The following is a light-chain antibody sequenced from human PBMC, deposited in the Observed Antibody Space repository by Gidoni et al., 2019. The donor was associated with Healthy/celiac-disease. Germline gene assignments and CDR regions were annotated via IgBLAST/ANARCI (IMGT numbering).Light chain of an antibody. J-gene: IGKJ5*01. CDR3: QQYYIDPVT. V-gene: IGKV1-8*01. CDR2: AAS. CDR1: QGISSY. Sequence: AIRMTQSPSSFSASTGDRVTITCRASQGISSYLAWYQQKPGKAPKLLIYAASTLQSGVPSRFSGSGSGTDFPLTISCLQSEDFATYYWQQYYIDPVTFXQXTRLEIK.